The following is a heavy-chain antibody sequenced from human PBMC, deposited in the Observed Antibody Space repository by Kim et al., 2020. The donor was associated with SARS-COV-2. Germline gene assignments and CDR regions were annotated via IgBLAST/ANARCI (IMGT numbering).Heavy chain of an antibody. CDR1: GGTFSSYA. D-gene: IGHD5-18*01. CDR3: AREGRVTAMAKPLIDY. CDR2: IIPILGIA. Sequence: SVKVSCKASGGTFSSYAISWVRQAPGQGLEWMGRIIPILGIANYAQKFQGRVTITADKSTSTAYMELSSLRSEDTAVYYCAREGRVTAMAKPLIDYWGQGTLVTVSS. J-gene: IGHJ4*02. V-gene: IGHV1-69*04.